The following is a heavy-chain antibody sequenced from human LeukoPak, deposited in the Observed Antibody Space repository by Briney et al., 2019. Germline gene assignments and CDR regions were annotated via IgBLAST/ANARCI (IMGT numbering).Heavy chain of an antibody. CDR1: GFTFRGYW. Sequence: GGSLTLSCAASGFTFRGYWMSWVRQTPGRGLEWVANINQGETEKYYVDSVEGRFTISRDNAKNSLYLQMNSLRAEDTAMYYCARAVTTGTVDYWGQGTLVTVSS. D-gene: IGHD1-1*01. CDR2: INQGETEK. V-gene: IGHV3-7*01. J-gene: IGHJ4*02. CDR3: ARAVTTGTVDY.